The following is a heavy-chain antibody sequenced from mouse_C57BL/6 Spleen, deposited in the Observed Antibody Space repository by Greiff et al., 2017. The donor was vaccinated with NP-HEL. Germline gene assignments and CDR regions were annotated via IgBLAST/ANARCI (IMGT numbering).Heavy chain of an antibody. J-gene: IGHJ2*01. CDR2: ISSGSSTI. D-gene: IGHD2-4*01. V-gene: IGHV5-17*01. Sequence: EVHLVESGGGLVKPGGSLKLSCAASGFTFSDYGMHWVRQAPEKGLEWVAYISSGSSTIYYADTVKGRFTISRDNAKNTLFLQMTSLRSEDTAMYYCARASMITTRVPFDYWGQGTTLTVSS. CDR3: ARASMITTRVPFDY. CDR1: GFTFSDYG.